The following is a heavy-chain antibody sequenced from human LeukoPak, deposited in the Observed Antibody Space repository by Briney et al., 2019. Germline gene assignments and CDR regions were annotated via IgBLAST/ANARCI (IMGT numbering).Heavy chain of an antibody. D-gene: IGHD6-13*01. CDR3: TTIIAAAGKVDY. V-gene: IGHV4-39*01. CDR1: GGSISSSSYY. CDR2: MYYSGST. J-gene: IGHJ4*02. Sequence: SETLSLTCTVSGGSISSSSYYWGWIRQPPGNGLVWIGSMYYSGSTYSNPSLKSRVTISVDTSKNQFSLKLSSVTAADTAVYYCTTIIAAAGKVDYWGQGTLVTVSS.